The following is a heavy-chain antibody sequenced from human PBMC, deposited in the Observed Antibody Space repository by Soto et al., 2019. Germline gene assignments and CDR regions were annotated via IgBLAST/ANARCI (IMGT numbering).Heavy chain of an antibody. Sequence: QVQLQQWGAGLLKPSETLSLTCAVYGGSFSGYYWSWIRQPPGKGLEWIGEINHSGTTNYNSPLKSRVTKSGDTSETQFSLNLTSVTAGDTAIYYCARGRYCNGGACYSYYRGVWGKGTTVTVSS. V-gene: IGHV4-34*01. CDR1: GGSFSGYY. J-gene: IGHJ6*03. CDR2: INHSGTT. CDR3: ARGRYCNGGACYSYYRGV. D-gene: IGHD2-8*02.